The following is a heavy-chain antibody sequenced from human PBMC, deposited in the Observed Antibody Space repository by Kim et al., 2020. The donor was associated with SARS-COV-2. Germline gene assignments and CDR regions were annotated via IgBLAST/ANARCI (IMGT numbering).Heavy chain of an antibody. Sequence: GGSLRLSCAASGFTLRTNGMHWVRQAPGEGLEWVAVISSDGNVKYYADSVKGRFTISRDTSKNTLTLQMNSLRPEDTAVYYCAKDPYYALGTEDDPGYFFDSWGRGALVTVSS. J-gene: IGHJ4*02. CDR1: GFTLRTNG. CDR2: ISSDGNVK. CDR3: AKDPYYALGTEDDPGYFFDS. V-gene: IGHV3-30*18. D-gene: IGHD3-10*01.